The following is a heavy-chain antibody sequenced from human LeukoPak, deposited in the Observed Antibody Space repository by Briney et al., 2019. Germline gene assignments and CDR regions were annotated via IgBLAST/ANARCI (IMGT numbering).Heavy chain of an antibody. CDR2: INHSGST. D-gene: IGHD5-18*01. Sequence: PSETLSLTCAVYGGSFSGYYWSWIRQPPGKGLEWIGEINHSGSTNYNPSLKSRVTISVDTSKNQFSLKLSSVTAADTAVYYCARGILMGVWGKGTTVTVSS. V-gene: IGHV4-34*01. CDR3: ARGILMGV. CDR1: GGSFSGYY. J-gene: IGHJ6*03.